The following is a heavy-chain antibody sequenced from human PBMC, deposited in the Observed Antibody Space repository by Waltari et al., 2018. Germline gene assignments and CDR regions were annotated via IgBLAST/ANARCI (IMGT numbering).Heavy chain of an antibody. CDR1: GFTSTDHY. J-gene: IGHJ4*02. V-gene: IGHV3-72*01. D-gene: IGHD1-26*01. CDR2: IRNRARSFTT. Sequence: EVQVVDSGGGLVQPGGSLRLSCAASGFTSTDHYMNWVRQAPGKGLEWVGLIRNRARSFTTDYAASVEGRFAISRDDSKNLLYLQMNSLKTEDTAVYYCVRDKSGGYYDYWGQGTLVTVSS. CDR3: VRDKSGGYYDY.